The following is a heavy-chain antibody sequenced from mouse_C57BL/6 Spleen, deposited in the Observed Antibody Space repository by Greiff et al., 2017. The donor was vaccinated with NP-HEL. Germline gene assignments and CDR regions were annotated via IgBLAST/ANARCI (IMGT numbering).Heavy chain of an antibody. CDR3: ARSRDYDGFDY. J-gene: IGHJ2*01. D-gene: IGHD2-4*01. Sequence: VQLQESGAELVRPGTSVKMSCKASGYTFTNYWIGWAKQRPGHGLEWIGDIYPGGGYTNYNEKFKGKATLTADKSSSTAYMQFSSLTSEDSAIYYCARSRDYDGFDYWGQGTTLTVSS. CDR2: IYPGGGYT. CDR1: GYTFTNYW. V-gene: IGHV1-63*01.